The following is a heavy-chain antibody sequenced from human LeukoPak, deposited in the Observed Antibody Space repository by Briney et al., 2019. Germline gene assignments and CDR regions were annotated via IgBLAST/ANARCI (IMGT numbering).Heavy chain of an antibody. J-gene: IGHJ4*02. CDR1: GFTFSRYN. D-gene: IGHD1-26*01. V-gene: IGHV3-21*01. CDR2: ISSSSNYI. Sequence: GGSLRLSCAASGFTFSRYNINWVRQAPGKGLEWVSSISSSSNYIYYADSVKGRFTISRDNAKNSLYLQMNSLRGEDTAVYYCASRSGPAAHFDYWGQGTLVTVSS. CDR3: ASRSGPAAHFDY.